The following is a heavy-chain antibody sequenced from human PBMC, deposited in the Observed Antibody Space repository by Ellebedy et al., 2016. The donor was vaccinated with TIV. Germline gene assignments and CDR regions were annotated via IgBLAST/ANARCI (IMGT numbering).Heavy chain of an antibody. CDR1: GGSMKNYY. CDR2: FFYSGSN. J-gene: IGHJ4*02. Sequence: MPSETLSLTCTVSGGSMKNYYWTWIRQPPGKGLEWVGHFFYSGSNNYNPSLMSRVTVSVDTSKNQFSLKLTSVTAADTAVYYCASSLGFDEPSFPYWGQGALVTVSS. V-gene: IGHV4-59*01. CDR3: ASSLGFDEPSFPY. D-gene: IGHD3-10*01.